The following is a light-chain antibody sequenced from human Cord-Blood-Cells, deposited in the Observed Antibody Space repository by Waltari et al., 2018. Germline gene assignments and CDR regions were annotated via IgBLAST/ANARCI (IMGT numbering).Light chain of an antibody. CDR3: MQGTHWPPRST. Sequence: DVVLTLPPLPLPVTLGQPAAISIRSTQNLVYSDGNPYLNRFKQRPGQSPRRLIYKVSNGDSGVPDRFSGSGSGTDFTLKISRVEAEDVGVYYCMQGTHWPPRSTFGPGTKVDIK. V-gene: IGKV2-30*01. J-gene: IGKJ3*01. CDR2: KVS. CDR1: QNLVYSDGNPY.